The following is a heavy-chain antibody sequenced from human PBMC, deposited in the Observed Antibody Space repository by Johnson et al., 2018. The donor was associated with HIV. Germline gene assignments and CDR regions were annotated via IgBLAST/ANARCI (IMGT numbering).Heavy chain of an antibody. CDR2: IRHDGTNK. D-gene: IGHD6-6*01. Sequence: QVQLVESGGGVVQPGRSLTLSCAASGFTFSDYGMHWVRQAPGKGLEWVAFIRHDGTNKYSIDSVKGRFTISSDNSRDTLYLQMSSLRFEDTGVYYCAVLTSIAPGYDVFDIWGQGTMVTVSS. CDR3: AVLTSIAPGYDVFDI. V-gene: IGHV3-30*02. J-gene: IGHJ3*02. CDR1: GFTFSDYG.